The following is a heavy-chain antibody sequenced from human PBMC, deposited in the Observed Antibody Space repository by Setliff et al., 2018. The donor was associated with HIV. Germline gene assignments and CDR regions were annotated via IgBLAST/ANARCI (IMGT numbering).Heavy chain of an antibody. CDR1: GDTFRSRA. V-gene: IGHV1-69*13. Sequence: SVKVSCKASGDTFRSRAFNWVRQAPGQGPEWMGGIIPMFGTANYAQKFQGRVTITADESTSTVYMELSTLRSDDTALYYCAREGNSGHGGQIEFDYWGQGTLVTVSS. J-gene: IGHJ4*02. CDR3: AREGNSGHGGQIEFDY. CDR2: IIPMFGTA. D-gene: IGHD1-26*01.